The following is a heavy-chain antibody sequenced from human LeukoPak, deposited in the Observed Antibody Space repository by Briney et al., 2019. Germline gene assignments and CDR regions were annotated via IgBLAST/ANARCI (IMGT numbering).Heavy chain of an antibody. J-gene: IGHJ5*02. Sequence: SETLSLTCTVSGGSISSSSYYWGWIRQPPGKGLEWIGNIYYSGSTYYNPSLKSRVTISVDTSKNQFSLKLSSVTAADTAVYYCARRGDDILTGYFQHWFDPWGQGTLVTVSS. D-gene: IGHD3-9*01. CDR1: GGSISSSSYY. V-gene: IGHV4-39*01. CDR2: IYYSGST. CDR3: ARRGDDILTGYFQHWFDP.